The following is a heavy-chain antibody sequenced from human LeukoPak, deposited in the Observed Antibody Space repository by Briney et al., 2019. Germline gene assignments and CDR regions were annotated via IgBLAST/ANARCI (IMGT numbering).Heavy chain of an antibody. CDR2: ISWNSGSI. CDR1: GFTFDDYA. J-gene: IGHJ4*02. CDR3: RGLAAAGLIDY. D-gene: IGHD6-13*01. Sequence: GRSLRLSCAASGFTFDDYAMHWVRQAPGKGLEWVSGISWNSGSIGYADSVKGRFTISRDNAKNSLYLQMNSLRAEDTALYYCRGLAAAGLIDYWGQGTLVTVSS. V-gene: IGHV3-9*01.